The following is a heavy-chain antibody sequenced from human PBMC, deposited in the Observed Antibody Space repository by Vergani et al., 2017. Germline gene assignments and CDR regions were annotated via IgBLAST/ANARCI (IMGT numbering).Heavy chain of an antibody. J-gene: IGHJ4*02. Sequence: QVQLQESGPGLVKPSQTLSLTCTVSGGSISSGDYYWSWIRQPPGKGLEWIGYIYYSGSTYYNPSLKSRVTISVDTSKSQFSLKLISVTAADTAVYYCARTRGDSSGWYFYFDYWGQGTLVTVSS. CDR3: ARTRGDSSGWYFYFDY. CDR2: IYYSGST. CDR1: GGSISSGDYY. D-gene: IGHD6-19*01. V-gene: IGHV4-30-4*08.